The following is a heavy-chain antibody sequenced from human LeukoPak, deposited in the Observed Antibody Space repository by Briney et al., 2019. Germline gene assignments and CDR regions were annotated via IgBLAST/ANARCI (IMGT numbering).Heavy chain of an antibody. Sequence: GGSLRLSCAASGFTFRNYWMSWVRQAPGKGLEWVANINQDGSEKIYVDSVKGRFTISRDNAKNSLYLQMNSLRVEDTAFYYCAKDNRRHYTSGPNPDSLHWGQGALVTVSS. D-gene: IGHD6-19*01. V-gene: IGHV3-7*03. CDR1: GFTFRNYW. CDR3: AKDNRRHYTSGPNPDSLH. CDR2: INQDGSEK. J-gene: IGHJ4*02.